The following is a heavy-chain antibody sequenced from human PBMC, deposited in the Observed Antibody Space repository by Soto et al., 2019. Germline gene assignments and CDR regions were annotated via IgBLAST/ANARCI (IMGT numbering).Heavy chain of an antibody. V-gene: IGHV1-18*01. D-gene: IGHD4-17*01. CDR1: GYTFTSYG. J-gene: IGHJ2*01. CDR2: ISAYNGNT. Sequence: QVQLVQSGAEVKKPGASVKVSCKASGYTFTSYGISWVRQAPGQGLEWMGWISAYNGNTNYAQKLQGRVTMTTDTSTSTDYMERRSLRSDDTAVYYCARELTEYGDYRQWYFDLWGRGTLVTVSS. CDR3: ARELTEYGDYRQWYFDL.